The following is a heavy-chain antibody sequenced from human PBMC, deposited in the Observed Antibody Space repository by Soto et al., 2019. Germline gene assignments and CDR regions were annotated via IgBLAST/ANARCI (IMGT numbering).Heavy chain of an antibody. CDR1: GFTFSTYA. D-gene: IGHD2-15*01. J-gene: IGHJ4*02. CDR2: VSSGGGT. Sequence: EVELLESGGGLVQPEGSLRLSCAASGFTFSTYAMDWVRQAPGKGLEWVSVVSSGGGTHYADAVKGRFTVSRDNSKNTLSLQMNSLNADDTAVYYCAKRRGAGGHFDYWGQGALVTVSS. CDR3: AKRRGAGGHFDY. V-gene: IGHV3-23*01.